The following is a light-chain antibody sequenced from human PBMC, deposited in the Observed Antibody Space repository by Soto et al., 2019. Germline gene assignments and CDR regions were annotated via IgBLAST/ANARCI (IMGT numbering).Light chain of an antibody. CDR1: QSISNW. V-gene: IGKV1-5*03. Sequence: DIQMTQSPSTLSASVGDRVTITCRASQSISNWLAWYQQKPGKTPKLLIYKASTLQSGVPSRFRGSGSGTEFTLTISSLQPDDFATYYCQQYNSSFGQGTKLEIK. CDR2: KAS. CDR3: QQYNSS. J-gene: IGKJ2*01.